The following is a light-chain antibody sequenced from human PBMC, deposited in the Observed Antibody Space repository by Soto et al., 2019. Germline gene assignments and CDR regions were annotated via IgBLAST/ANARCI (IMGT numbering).Light chain of an antibody. V-gene: IGKV4-1*01. CDR3: QQYLAIPRT. CDR1: QSVLSSSNNKNF. J-gene: IGKJ2*01. CDR2: WAS. Sequence: DIVMTQSPDSLAVSLGERATINCKSSQSVLSSSNNKNFLTWYQQKPGQPPKLLISWASTRESGVPDRFSGSGSGTEFTLTISSLQAEDVAVYYCQQYLAIPRTFGQGTKVDIK.